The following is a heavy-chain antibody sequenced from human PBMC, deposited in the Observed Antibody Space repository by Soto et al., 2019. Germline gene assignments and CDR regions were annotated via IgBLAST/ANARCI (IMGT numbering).Heavy chain of an antibody. CDR2: INSDGSTT. CDR3: AGGVATLLA. J-gene: IGHJ5*02. CDR1: GFTFSTYW. V-gene: IGHV3-74*01. D-gene: IGHD5-12*01. Sequence: EVQLVESGGGLVQPGGSLRLSCAASGFTFSTYWMHWVRQVPGKGLVWVSRINSDGSTTSYADSVKGRFTISRDNAKNWLFLKMHSLGDADTTVYYSAGGVATLLAWGQGTLVTVSS.